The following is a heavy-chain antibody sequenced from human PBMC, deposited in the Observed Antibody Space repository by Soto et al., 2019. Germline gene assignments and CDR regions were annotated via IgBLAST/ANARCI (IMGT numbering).Heavy chain of an antibody. D-gene: IGHD3-3*01. CDR3: ARDMSPITIFGVVITVWSYYYGMDV. J-gene: IGHJ6*02. Sequence: ASVKVSCKASGYTFTGYYMHWVRQAPGQGLDWMGWINPNSGGTKYAQKFQGRVTMTRDTSISTAYMELSRLRSDDTAVYYCARDMSPITIFGVVITVWSYYYGMDVWGQGTTVTFSS. CDR1: GYTFTGYY. CDR2: INPNSGGT. V-gene: IGHV1-2*02.